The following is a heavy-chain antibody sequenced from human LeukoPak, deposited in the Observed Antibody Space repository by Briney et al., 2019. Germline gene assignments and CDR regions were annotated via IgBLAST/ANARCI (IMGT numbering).Heavy chain of an antibody. CDR1: GGTFSSYA. D-gene: IGHD2-2*01. Sequence: SVKVSCKASGGTFSSYAISWVRQAPGQGLEWMGGIIPIFGTANYAQKLQGRVTITPDESTRTAYIELSSLRSEDTAVYYCARDRTERDCSSTSCYRYSYYYYMDVWGKGTTVTVSS. CDR3: ARDRTERDCSSTSCYRYSYYYYMDV. J-gene: IGHJ6*03. V-gene: IGHV1-69*01. CDR2: IIPIFGTA.